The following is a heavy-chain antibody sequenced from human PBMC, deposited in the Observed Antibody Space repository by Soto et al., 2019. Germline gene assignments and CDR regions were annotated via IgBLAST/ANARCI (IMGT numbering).Heavy chain of an antibody. CDR3: ARGKTGTHTRTPNYFDY. CDR2: INHSGST. V-gene: IGHV4-34*01. Sequence: SETLSLTCAVYGGSFSGYYWSWIRQPPGKGLEWIGEINHSGSTNYNPSLKSRVTISVDTSKNQFSLKLSSVTAADTAVYYCARGKTGTHTRTPNYFDYWGQGTLVTVSS. D-gene: IGHD1-1*01. CDR1: GGSFSGYY. J-gene: IGHJ4*02.